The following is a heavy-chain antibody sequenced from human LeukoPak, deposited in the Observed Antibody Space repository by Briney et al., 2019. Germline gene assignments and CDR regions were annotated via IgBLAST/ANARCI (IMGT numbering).Heavy chain of an antibody. Sequence: GGSLRLSCAASEVTVTSNYMSWVRQAPGKGLQWVSVIYPGGDIYYADSVKGRFIISRDNSKNTLSLQMNSLTADDTAVYYCVRGPRYYDDSGFHYGVFDIWGQGTVVTDSS. D-gene: IGHD3-22*01. V-gene: IGHV3-53*01. CDR2: IYPGGDI. CDR1: EVTVTSNY. CDR3: VRGPRYYDDSGFHYGVFDI. J-gene: IGHJ3*02.